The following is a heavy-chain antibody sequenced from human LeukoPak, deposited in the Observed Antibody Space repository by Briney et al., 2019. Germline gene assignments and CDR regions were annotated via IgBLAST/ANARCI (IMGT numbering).Heavy chain of an antibody. CDR1: GGTFSSYA. CDR3: ARRGPFWSGYLAVYYYYYGMDV. Sequence: SVKVSCKASGGTFSSYAISWVRQAPGQGLKWMGGIIPIFGTANYAQKFQGRVTITADESTSTAYMELSSLRSEDTAVYYCARRGPFWSGYLAVYYYYYGMDVWGQGTTVTVSS. J-gene: IGHJ6*02. CDR2: IIPIFGTA. V-gene: IGHV1-69*01. D-gene: IGHD3-3*01.